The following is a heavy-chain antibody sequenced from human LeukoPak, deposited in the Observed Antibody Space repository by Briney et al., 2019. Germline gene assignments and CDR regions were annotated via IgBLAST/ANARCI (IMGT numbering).Heavy chain of an antibody. D-gene: IGHD3-16*01. J-gene: IGHJ6*02. CDR2: TYYSGST. CDR3: ARDLSDVGSPYTHYGMAV. V-gene: IGHV4-31*03. CDR1: GGSISSGGYY. Sequence: SQTLSLTCTVSGGSISSGGYYWIWIRQHPGKGLEWIGYTYYSGSTYYNPSLKSRVTISVDTSKNQLSLNLSSVTAADTAVYYCARDLSDVGSPYTHYGMAVWGQGTTVTVSS.